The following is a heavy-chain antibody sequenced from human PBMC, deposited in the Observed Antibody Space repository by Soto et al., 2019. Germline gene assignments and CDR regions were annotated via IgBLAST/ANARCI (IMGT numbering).Heavy chain of an antibody. V-gene: IGHV3-13*01. CDR3: ARSSPRGDYGDYFDL. CDR2: IGTAGDT. D-gene: IGHD4-17*01. CDR1: GFTFSSYD. Sequence: GGSLRLSCAASGFTFSSYDMHWVRQATGKGLEWVSAIGTAGDTYYPGSVKGRFTISRENAKNSLYLQMNSLRAGDTAVYYCARSSPRGDYGDYFDLWGRGTLVTVSS. J-gene: IGHJ2*01.